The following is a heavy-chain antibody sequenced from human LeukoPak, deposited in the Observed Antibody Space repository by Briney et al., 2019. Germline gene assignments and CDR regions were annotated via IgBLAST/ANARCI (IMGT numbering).Heavy chain of an antibody. V-gene: IGHV4-4*07. Sequence: SDTLSLIYTVSGGSISSYYWSWIRQPAGKGLEGIGRIYNSGSTNYNASLKSRVSMSVDTSKNQFSLKLSSVTAADTAVFYCARENSGSYREFDYWGQGTLVSVSS. CDR1: GGSISSYY. CDR3: ARENSGSYREFDY. CDR2: IYNSGST. D-gene: IGHD1-26*01. J-gene: IGHJ4*02.